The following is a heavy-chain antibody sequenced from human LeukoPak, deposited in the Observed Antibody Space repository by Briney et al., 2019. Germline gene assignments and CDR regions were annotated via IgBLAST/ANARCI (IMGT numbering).Heavy chain of an antibody. Sequence: GASVKVSCKASGYTFTSYGISWVRQAPGQGLEWMEWISAYNGNTNYAQKLQGRVTMTTDTSTSTAYMELRSLRSDDTAVYYCARDSRRQIPAAGDYWGQGTLVTVSS. J-gene: IGHJ4*02. D-gene: IGHD6-13*01. V-gene: IGHV1-18*01. CDR1: GYTFTSYG. CDR2: ISAYNGNT. CDR3: ARDSRRQIPAAGDY.